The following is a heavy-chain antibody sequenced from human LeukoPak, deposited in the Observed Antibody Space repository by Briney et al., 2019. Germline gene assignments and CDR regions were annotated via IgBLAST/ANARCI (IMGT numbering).Heavy chain of an antibody. Sequence: GGSLRLSCAASGFTFSSYAMSWVRQAPGKGLEWVSAISGSGGSTYYADSVKGRFTISRDNSKNTLYLQMNSLRAEDTAVCYCAKVFLDYCSGGSCSDYWGQGTLVTVSS. CDR2: ISGSGGST. J-gene: IGHJ4*02. CDR1: GFTFSSYA. V-gene: IGHV3-23*01. D-gene: IGHD2-15*01. CDR3: AKVFLDYCSGGSCSDY.